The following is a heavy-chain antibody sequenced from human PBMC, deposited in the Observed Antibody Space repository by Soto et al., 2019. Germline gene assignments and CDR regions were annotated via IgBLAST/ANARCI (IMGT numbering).Heavy chain of an antibody. CDR1: GFSLSTSGVG. Sequence: SGPTLVNPTQTLTLTCTFSGFSLSTSGVGVAWIRQPPGKALEWLALIYWDDDKRYSPSLKSRLTITKDTSKNQVVLTLTNMHPVDTTTYICAHRFAVAVLGQYNHAMEKWDPGATVKVSS. V-gene: IGHV2-5*02. CDR2: IYWDDDK. CDR3: AHRFAVAVLGQYNHAMEK. D-gene: IGHD6-19*01. J-gene: IGHJ6*02.